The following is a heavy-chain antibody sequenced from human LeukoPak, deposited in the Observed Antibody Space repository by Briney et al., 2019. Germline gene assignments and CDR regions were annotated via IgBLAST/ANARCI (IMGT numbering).Heavy chain of an antibody. CDR3: ARDNYYYYYMDV. V-gene: IGHV4-59*01. CDR1: GGSISTYH. CDR2: IYYSGST. J-gene: IGHJ6*03. Sequence: SETLSLTCTVSGGSISTYHWSWIRQPPGKGLEWIGYIYYSGSTNYNPSLKSRVTISVDTSKNQLSLKLSSVTAADTAVYYCARDNYYYYYMDVWGKGTTVTVSS.